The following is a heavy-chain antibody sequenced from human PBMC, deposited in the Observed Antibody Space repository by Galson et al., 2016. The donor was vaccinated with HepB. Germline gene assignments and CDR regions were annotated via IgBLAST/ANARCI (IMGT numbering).Heavy chain of an antibody. D-gene: IGHD3-3*01. CDR1: GYTFIRYG. CDR3: ARGHHYEFWSGSQPDY. J-gene: IGHJ4*02. V-gene: IGHV1-18*01. Sequence: SVKVSCKASGYTFIRYGISWVRQAPGQGLEWLGWISIYNGNTNYAPKIQGRVTMTADTSTTTAYMELRSLISDDSAVYYCARGHHYEFWSGSQPDYWGQGTLVTDSS. CDR2: ISIYNGNT.